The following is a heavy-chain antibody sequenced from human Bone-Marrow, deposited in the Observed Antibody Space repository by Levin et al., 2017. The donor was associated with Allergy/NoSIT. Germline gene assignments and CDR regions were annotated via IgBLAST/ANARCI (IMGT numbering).Heavy chain of an antibody. J-gene: IGHJ4*02. D-gene: IGHD2-15*01. Sequence: PSETLSLTCAVYGGSFSGYYWSWIRQPPGKGLEWIGEINHSGSTNYNPSLKSRVTISVDTSKNQFSLKLSSVTAADTAVYYCARFTPEYCSGGSCDSYFDYWGQGTLVTVSS. CDR3: ARFTPEYCSGGSCDSYFDY. CDR2: INHSGST. V-gene: IGHV4-34*01. CDR1: GGSFSGYY.